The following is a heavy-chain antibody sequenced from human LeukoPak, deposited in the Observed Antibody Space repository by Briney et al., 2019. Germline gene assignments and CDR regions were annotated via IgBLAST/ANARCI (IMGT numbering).Heavy chain of an antibody. D-gene: IGHD6-19*01. Sequence: ASVKVSCKTSGYNFTSYAMNWVRQAPGQGLEWMGWINTNTGNPTYAQGFTGRFVFSLDTSVSTAYLQISSLKAEDTAVYYCARSLYSSGWLFSYWGQGTLVTVSS. CDR2: INTNTGNP. V-gene: IGHV7-4-1*02. CDR1: GYNFTSYA. CDR3: ARSLYSSGWLFSY. J-gene: IGHJ4*02.